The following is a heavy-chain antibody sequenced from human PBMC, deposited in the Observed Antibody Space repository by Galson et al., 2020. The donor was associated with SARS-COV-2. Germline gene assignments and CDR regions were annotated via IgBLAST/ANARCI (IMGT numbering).Heavy chain of an antibody. CDR3: AKDSVVVVAAIDFDY. D-gene: IGHD2-15*01. Sequence: GGSLRLSCTASGFTFSSYAMSWVRQAPGKGLEWVSVISGSGDSTYYADSVKGRFTISRDNSKNTLYLQMNSLRAEDTAVYYCAKDSVVVVAAIDFDYWGQGTLVTVAS. CDR1: GFTFSSYA. V-gene: IGHV3-23*01. J-gene: IGHJ4*02. CDR2: ISGSGDST.